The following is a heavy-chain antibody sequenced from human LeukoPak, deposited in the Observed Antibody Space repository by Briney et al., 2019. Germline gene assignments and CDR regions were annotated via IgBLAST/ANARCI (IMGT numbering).Heavy chain of an antibody. J-gene: IGHJ4*02. CDR3: ARGQSIVGATGDY. CDR2: INHSGST. CDR1: GGSFRGYY. Sequence: PSETLSLICAVSGGSFRGYYWSWIRQPPGKGLEWIGEINHSGSTNYNPYLKSRVTMSVDTSKNQFSLKLSSVTAADTAVYYCARGQSIVGATGDYWGQGTLVTVSS. V-gene: IGHV4-34*01. D-gene: IGHD1-26*01.